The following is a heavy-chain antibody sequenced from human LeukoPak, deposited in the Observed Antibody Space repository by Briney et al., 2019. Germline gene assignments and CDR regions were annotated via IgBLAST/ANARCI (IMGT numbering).Heavy chain of an antibody. CDR3: ARDLGFTSGYFDY. Sequence: ASVKVSCKASGGTFSSYAISWVRQAPGQGLEWMGGIIPIFGTANYAQKFRGRVTITADKSTSTAYMELSSLRSEDTAVYYCARDLGFTSGYFDYWGQGTLVTVSS. CDR2: IIPIFGTA. V-gene: IGHV1-69*06. CDR1: GGTFSSYA. J-gene: IGHJ4*02. D-gene: IGHD3-10*01.